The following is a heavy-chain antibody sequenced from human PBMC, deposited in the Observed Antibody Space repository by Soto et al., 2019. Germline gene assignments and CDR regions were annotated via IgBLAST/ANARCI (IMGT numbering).Heavy chain of an antibody. V-gene: IGHV4-30-4*01. Sequence: QVQLQESGPGLVKPSQTLSLTCTVSGGSVSSGDYYWSWIRQPPGKGLEWIAYVYYTGGSYYHPSLKSRATISIDTSKNQFSLKMNSVTAADTAVYYCARDYRSGYDNWGQGVLVTVSS. CDR3: ARDYRSGYDN. CDR1: GGSVSSGDYY. CDR2: VYYTGGS. J-gene: IGHJ4*02. D-gene: IGHD6-19*01.